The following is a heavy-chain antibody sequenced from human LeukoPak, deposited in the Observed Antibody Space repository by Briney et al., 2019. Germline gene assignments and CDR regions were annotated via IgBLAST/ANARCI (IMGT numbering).Heavy chain of an antibody. CDR1: GFTFSNAW. Sequence: GGSLRLSCAASGFTFSNAWMNWVRQAPGKRLEWVGRIKSKTDGGTTDYAAPVKGRFTISRDDSKNTLCLQMNSLKTEDTAVYYCTTSYDILTGYEYYFDYWGQGTLVTVSS. V-gene: IGHV3-15*07. CDR3: TTSYDILTGYEYYFDY. CDR2: IKSKTDGGTT. D-gene: IGHD3-9*01. J-gene: IGHJ4*02.